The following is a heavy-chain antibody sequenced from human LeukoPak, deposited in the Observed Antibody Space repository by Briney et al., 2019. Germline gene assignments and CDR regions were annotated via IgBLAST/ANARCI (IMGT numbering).Heavy chain of an antibody. D-gene: IGHD4-17*01. CDR1: GGSISSTTYY. Sequence: SETLPLTCSVFGGSISSTTYYWVWIRQPPGKGLECIASIHYTGRAYYNPSLKSRVTISEDTSKNQFSLKLSSVTAADTAVYYCARHFDNGDYKKTFDIWGQGTMVTVSS. CDR3: ARHFDNGDYKKTFDI. V-gene: IGHV4-39*01. CDR2: IHYTGRA. J-gene: IGHJ3*02.